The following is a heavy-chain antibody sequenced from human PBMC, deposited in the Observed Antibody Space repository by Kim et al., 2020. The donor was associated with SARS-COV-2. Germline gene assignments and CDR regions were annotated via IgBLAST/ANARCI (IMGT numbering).Heavy chain of an antibody. J-gene: IGHJ6*02. CDR3: AKELEPSYPPSEGYGMDV. V-gene: IGHV3-30*18. CDR2: ISYDGSNK. Sequence: GGSLRLSCAASGFTFSSYGMHWVRQAPGKGLEWVAFISYDGSNKYYADSVKGRFTISRDNSKNTLYLQMNSLRAEDTAVYYCAKELEPSYPPSEGYGMDVWGQGTTVTVSS. D-gene: IGHD2-2*01. CDR1: GFTFSSYG.